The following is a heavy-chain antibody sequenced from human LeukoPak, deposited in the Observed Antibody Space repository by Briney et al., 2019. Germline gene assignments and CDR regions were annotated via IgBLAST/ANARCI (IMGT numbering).Heavy chain of an antibody. V-gene: IGHV4-59*01. D-gene: IGHD1-1*01. CDR3: ARXGDXNEVVDF. J-gene: IGHJ4*02. CDR1: GGSIXSSY. CDR2: VYHTGKT. Sequence: XXVSGGSIXSSYWSWLRQPPGKGLEWIGYVYHTGKTNYNPSLKSRVTISIDTSKNQFSLKLNSVTAADKAVYYCARXGDXNEVVDFWGQGXLVTVSS.